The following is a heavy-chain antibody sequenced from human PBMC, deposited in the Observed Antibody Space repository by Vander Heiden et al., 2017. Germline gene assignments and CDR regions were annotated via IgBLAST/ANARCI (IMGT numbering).Heavy chain of an antibody. Sequence: QVQLVESGGGVVQPGRSLRLSCAASGFTFRNYAMHWVRQAPGKGLEWVAVISYDGSNKYYADSVKGRFTISRDNSKNTLYLQMNSLRAEDTAVYYCARDGDIVVVVQGTWDGMDVWGQGTTVTVSS. CDR2: ISYDGSNK. J-gene: IGHJ6*02. D-gene: IGHD2-15*01. CDR1: GFTFRNYA. V-gene: IGHV3-30-3*01. CDR3: ARDGDIVVVVQGTWDGMDV.